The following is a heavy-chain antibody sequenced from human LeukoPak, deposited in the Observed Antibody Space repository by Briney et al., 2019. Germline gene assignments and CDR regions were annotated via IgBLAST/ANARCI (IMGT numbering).Heavy chain of an antibody. J-gene: IGHJ6*02. CDR3: AKDKASGYYGMDV. V-gene: IGHV3-9*01. CDR2: ISWSSSSI. CDR1: GFKLDDHA. Sequence: GGSLRLSCAASGFKLDDHAMYWVRQPPGKGLEWVAGISWSSSSIGYADSVRGRFIISRDNAKNSLYLQMNSLRAEDTALYYCAKDKASGYYGMDVWGQGTTVTVSS.